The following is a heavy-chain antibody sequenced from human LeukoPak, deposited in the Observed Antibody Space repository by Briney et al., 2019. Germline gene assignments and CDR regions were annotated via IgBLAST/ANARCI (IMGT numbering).Heavy chain of an antibody. CDR1: GFTFSSYW. CDR2: IKQDGSEN. V-gene: IGHV3-7*01. J-gene: IGHJ4*02. D-gene: IGHD3-22*01. Sequence: PGESLSLSCAVSGFTFSSYWMSWVRLAPGKGLEWLANIKQDGSENYYVASVSRRITISRDNAKHSLYLQMNSLRADATVLYYCAREMCFYDSGGYCCPGGRDYGGQGTLVTVSS. CDR3: AREMCFYDSGGYCCPGGRDY.